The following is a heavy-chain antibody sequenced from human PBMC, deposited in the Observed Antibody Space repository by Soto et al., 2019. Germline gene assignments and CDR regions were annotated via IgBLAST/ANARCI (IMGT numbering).Heavy chain of an antibody. CDR3: ASRYGESYYYYGMDV. D-gene: IGHD5-18*01. V-gene: IGHV4-31*03. CDR1: GGSISSGGYY. J-gene: IGHJ6*02. CDR2: IYYSGST. Sequence: PSETLSLTCTVSGGSISSGGYYWSWIRQHPGKGLEWIGYIYYSGSTYYNPSLKSRVTISVDTSKNQFSLKLSSVTAADTAVYYCASRYGESYYYYGMDVWGQGTTVTVSS.